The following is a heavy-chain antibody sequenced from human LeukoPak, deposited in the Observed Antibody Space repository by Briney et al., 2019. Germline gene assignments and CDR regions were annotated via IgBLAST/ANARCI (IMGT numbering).Heavy chain of an antibody. J-gene: IGHJ4*02. V-gene: IGHV1-69*05. CDR1: GGTFSSYA. CDR3: ARTMSSWSFDY. Sequence: GASVKVSCKASGGTFSSYAISWVRQAPGQGPEWMGRIIPIFGTANYAQKFQGRVTITTDESTSTAYMELSSLRSEDAAVYYCARTMSSWSFDYWGQGTLVTVSS. D-gene: IGHD6-13*01. CDR2: IIPIFGTA.